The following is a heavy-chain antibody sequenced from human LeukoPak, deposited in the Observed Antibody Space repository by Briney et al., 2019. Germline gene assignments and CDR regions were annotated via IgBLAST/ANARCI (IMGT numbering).Heavy chain of an antibody. CDR2: IYTSGST. CDR3: AREDLAYYYYYMDV. Sequence: SETLSLTCTVSGGSISSGSYYWSWIRQPAGKGLECIGRIYTSGSTNYNPSLKSRVTISVDTSKNQFSLKLSSVAAADTAVYYCAREDLAYYYYYMDVWGKGTTVTVSS. D-gene: IGHD3-3*01. J-gene: IGHJ6*03. CDR1: GGSISSGSYY. V-gene: IGHV4-61*02.